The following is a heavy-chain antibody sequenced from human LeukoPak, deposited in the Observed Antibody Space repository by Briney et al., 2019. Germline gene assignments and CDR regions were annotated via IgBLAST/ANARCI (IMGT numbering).Heavy chain of an antibody. V-gene: IGHV3-33*08. D-gene: IGHD3-10*01. J-gene: IGHJ4*02. CDR3: ALPYYYGSGSYYNGFDY. Sequence: GGSLRLSCAASGFTFSSYGMHWVRQAPGKGLEWVAVIWYGGSNKYYADSVKGRFTISRDNSKNTLYLQMNSLRAEDTAVYYCALPYYYGSGSYYNGFDYWGQGTLVTVSS. CDR2: IWYGGSNK. CDR1: GFTFSSYG.